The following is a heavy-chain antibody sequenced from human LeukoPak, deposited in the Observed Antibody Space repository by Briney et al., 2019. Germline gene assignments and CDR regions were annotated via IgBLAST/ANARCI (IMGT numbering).Heavy chain of an antibody. V-gene: IGHV3-48*04. J-gene: IGHJ4*02. Sequence: PGGSLRLSCAASGYTFSGYSMNWVRQAPGKGLEWVSYISSTSGTIEYADSVKGRFTISRDNAKNSPYLQMNSLRAEDTAVYYCVRDDDRPDNGLDYWGQGTLVTVSS. CDR1: GYTFSGYS. CDR3: VRDDDRPDNGLDY. D-gene: IGHD3-22*01. CDR2: ISSTSGTI.